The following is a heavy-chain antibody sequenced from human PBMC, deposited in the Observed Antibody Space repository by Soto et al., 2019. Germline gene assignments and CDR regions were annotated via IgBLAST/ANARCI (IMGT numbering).Heavy chain of an antibody. J-gene: IGHJ2*01. CDR3: ARDAGRPCRDNYFDL. V-gene: IGHV1-2*04. CDR2: INPKGGDA. Sequence: QVELVQSGAEVKWPGASVKVSCRPSGYKFTDNYIHWVRQAPGQEPEWMGWINPKGGDAIYARKFQGWVTMTRDSATTTFYLEFKRLKYGDTAVYYCARDAGRPCRDNYFDLWGRGTPVKVS. CDR1: GYKFTDNY. D-gene: IGHD1-1*01.